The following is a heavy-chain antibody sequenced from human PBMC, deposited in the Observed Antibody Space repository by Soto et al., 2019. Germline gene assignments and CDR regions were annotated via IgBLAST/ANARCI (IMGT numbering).Heavy chain of an antibody. CDR2: INHSGST. D-gene: IGHD3-10*01. CDR1: GGSFSGYY. V-gene: IGHV4-34*01. CDR3: ARVYNMVRG. J-gene: IGHJ3*01. Sequence: QVQLQQWGAGLLKPSETLSLTCAVYGGSFSGYYWSCIRQPPGKGLEWIGEINHSGSTNYNPSLKSRVTISVDTSNNQFSLKLSSVTAADTAVYYCARVYNMVRGWGQGTMVTVSS.